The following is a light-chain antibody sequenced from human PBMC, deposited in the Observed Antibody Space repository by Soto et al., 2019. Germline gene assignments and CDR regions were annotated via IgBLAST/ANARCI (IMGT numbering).Light chain of an antibody. CDR3: QHFGNSLWT. CDR2: GAS. V-gene: IGKV3-20*01. J-gene: IGKJ1*01. CDR1: QSVASRN. Sequence: EIVLTQSPGTLSLSPGERATLSCRASQSVASRNLAWYQQKSGQAPRLLIYGASSRAIHTPDRFSGSGSGTDFTLTISGLEPEDFAVYYCQHFGNSLWTFGQGTKVEIK.